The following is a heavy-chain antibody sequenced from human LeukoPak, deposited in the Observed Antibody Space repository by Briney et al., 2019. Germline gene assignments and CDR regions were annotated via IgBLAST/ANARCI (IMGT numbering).Heavy chain of an antibody. D-gene: IGHD6-13*01. CDR3: ARAPPGYSSSWYSRGRYYFDY. J-gene: IGHJ4*02. CDR1: GGSFSGYY. CDR2: INHSGST. Sequence: SETLSLTCAVYGGSFSGYYWSWIRQPPGKGLEWIGEINHSGSTNYNPSLKSRVTISVDTSKNKFSLKLSSVTAADTAVYYCARAPPGYSSSWYSRGRYYFDYWGQGTLVTVSS. V-gene: IGHV4-34*01.